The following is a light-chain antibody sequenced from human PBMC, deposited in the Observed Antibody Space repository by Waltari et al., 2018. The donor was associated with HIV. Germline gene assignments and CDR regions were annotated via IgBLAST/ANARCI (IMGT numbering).Light chain of an antibody. Sequence: EIVLTPSPATLSLSPGERATLPCRASQSIRSYLAWYQQKPGQAPRLLIYDASNRATGIPARFSGSGSGTDFTLTISSLEPEDFAVYYCQQRSNWPKTFGQGTKVEIK. CDR1: QSIRSY. V-gene: IGKV3-11*01. CDR3: QQRSNWPKT. J-gene: IGKJ1*01. CDR2: DAS.